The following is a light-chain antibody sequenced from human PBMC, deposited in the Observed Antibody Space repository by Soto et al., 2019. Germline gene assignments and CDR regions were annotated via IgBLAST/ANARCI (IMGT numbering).Light chain of an antibody. CDR3: QQFNNWPWT. J-gene: IGKJ1*01. CDR2: GAS. V-gene: IGKV3-20*01. CDR1: QSVSSYY. Sequence: EIVLTQSPGTLSLSPGERATLSCRASQSVSSYYLAWYQQKPGQAPRLLIYGASSRATGIPDRFSGSGSGTDFTLTISRLEPEDFAVYYCQQFNNWPWTFGQGTKVDIK.